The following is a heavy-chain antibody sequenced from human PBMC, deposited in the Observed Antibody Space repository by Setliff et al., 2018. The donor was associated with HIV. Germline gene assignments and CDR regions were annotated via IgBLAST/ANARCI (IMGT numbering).Heavy chain of an antibody. CDR2: ISANSIHV. Sequence: GGSVRLSCAASGFNVSPYTLTWVRQVPGKGLEWVSSISANSIHVYYAESLKGRFTIFRDNARNSLYLQMNSLRVEDTATYYCTSQGQNTFNIWGQGTMVTV. CDR1: GFNVSPYT. CDR3: TSQGQNTFNI. J-gene: IGHJ3*02. V-gene: IGHV3-21*06.